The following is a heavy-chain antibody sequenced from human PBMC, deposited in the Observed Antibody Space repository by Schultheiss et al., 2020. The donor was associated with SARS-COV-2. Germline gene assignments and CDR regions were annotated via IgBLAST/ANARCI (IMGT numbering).Heavy chain of an antibody. CDR1: GFTFSSYA. D-gene: IGHD5-24*01. J-gene: IGHJ4*02. CDR3: ARKGRDGYNYFDY. V-gene: IGHV3-66*01. CDR2: IYSGGST. Sequence: GGSLRLSCAASGFTFSSYAMHWVRQAPGKGLEWVAVIYSGGSTYYADSVKGRFTISRDNSKNTLYLQMNSLRAEDTAVYYCARKGRDGYNYFDYWGQGTLVTVSS.